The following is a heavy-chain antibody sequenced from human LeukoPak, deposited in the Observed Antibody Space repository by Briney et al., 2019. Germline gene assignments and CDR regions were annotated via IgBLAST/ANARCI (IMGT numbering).Heavy chain of an antibody. Sequence: PSETLSLTCTVSGASIISGNYFWGWVRQPPGKRLEWIGSWHHSGITDYNPSLQSRVTIVADTSKNQFSLKLASVAAADSAVYFCARQYEFWGQGTLVTVSS. CDR2: WHHSGIT. CDR1: GASIISGNYF. D-gene: IGHD3-10*01. V-gene: IGHV4-39*01. CDR3: ARQYEF. J-gene: IGHJ4*02.